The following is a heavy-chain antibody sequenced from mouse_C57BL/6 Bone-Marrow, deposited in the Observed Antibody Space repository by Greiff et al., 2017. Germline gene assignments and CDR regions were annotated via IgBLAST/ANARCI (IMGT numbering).Heavy chain of an antibody. Sequence: QVQLQQSGAELVRPGTSVKVSCKASGYAFTNYLIEWVQQRPGQGLEWIGVINPGSGGTNYNEKFKGKATLTADKSSSTAYMQLSSLTSEDSAVYFCARERGLYWGQGTTLTVSS. CDR1: GYAFTNYL. V-gene: IGHV1-54*01. CDR2: INPGSGGT. CDR3: ARERGLY. J-gene: IGHJ2*01.